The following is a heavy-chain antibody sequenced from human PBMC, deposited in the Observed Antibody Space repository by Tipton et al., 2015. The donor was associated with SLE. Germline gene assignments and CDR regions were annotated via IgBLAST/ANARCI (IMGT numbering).Heavy chain of an antibody. CDR1: GGSISSYY. V-gene: IGHV4-59*01. CDR2: VYYSGST. Sequence: TLSLTCTVSGGSISSYYWSWIRQPPGKGLEWIGYVYYSGSTNYNPSLKSRVTISVDTSKNQFSLKLGSVTAADTAVYYCARVPAVYYYYMDVWGKGTTVTVSS. D-gene: IGHD2-2*01. J-gene: IGHJ6*03. CDR3: ARVPAVYYYYMDV.